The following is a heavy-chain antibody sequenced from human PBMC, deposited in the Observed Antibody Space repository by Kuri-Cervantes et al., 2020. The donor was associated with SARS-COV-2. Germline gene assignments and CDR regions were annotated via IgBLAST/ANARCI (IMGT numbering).Heavy chain of an antibody. Sequence: GESLKISCAASGFTFSSYAMSWARQAPGKGLEWVSAISGSGGSTYYADSVKGRFTISRDNSKNTLYLQMNSLRAEDTAVYYCAKDRGDYYGSCYMDVWGKGTTVTVSS. D-gene: IGHD3-10*01. J-gene: IGHJ6*03. V-gene: IGHV3-23*01. CDR3: AKDRGDYYGSCYMDV. CDR2: ISGSGGST. CDR1: GFTFSSYA.